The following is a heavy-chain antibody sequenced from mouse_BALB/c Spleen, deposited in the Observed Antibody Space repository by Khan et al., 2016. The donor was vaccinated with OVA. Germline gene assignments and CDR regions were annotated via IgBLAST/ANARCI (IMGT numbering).Heavy chain of an antibody. CDR1: GYSITSDYA. Sequence: EVQLQESGPGLVKPSQSLSLTCTVTGYSITSDYAWIWIRQFPGNKLEWMGYINYSGSTSYNPSLKSRASITRDTSKNQFFLQLKSVTTEDTATYYCASYYNGSSYYAMDYWGQGTSVTVSS. CDR3: ASYYNGSSYYAMDY. V-gene: IGHV3-2*02. CDR2: INYSGST. D-gene: IGHD1-1*01. J-gene: IGHJ4*01.